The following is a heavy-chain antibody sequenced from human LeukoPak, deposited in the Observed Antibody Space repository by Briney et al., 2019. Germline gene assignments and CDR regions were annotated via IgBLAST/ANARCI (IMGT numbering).Heavy chain of an antibody. J-gene: IGHJ4*02. Sequence: PGGSLRLSCAASGFSFSIYGMHWVRQAPGKGLEWVAFIRYDGTNRNYADSVKGRFTISRDNSKNTVYLHMNSLRAEDTAVYYCAKDPETQYYFDYWGQGTLVTVSS. CDR2: IRYDGTNR. V-gene: IGHV3-30*02. CDR3: AKDPETQYYFDY. CDR1: GFSFSIYG. D-gene: IGHD6-19*01.